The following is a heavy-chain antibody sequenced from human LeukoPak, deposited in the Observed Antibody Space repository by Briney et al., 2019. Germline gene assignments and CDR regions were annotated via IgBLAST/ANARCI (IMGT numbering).Heavy chain of an antibody. Sequence: ASVKVSCKASGYTFTHHGFSWVRQAPGQGLEWMGYINGYSGKTNYSQEFQDRVTMTTDTSTSTVYMELRNLKSDDTAVYYCARQKWEQQGRDYYFNGLDVWGPGTTVIVSS. D-gene: IGHD1/OR15-1a*01. J-gene: IGHJ6*02. V-gene: IGHV1-18*01. CDR1: GYTFTHHG. CDR2: INGYSGKT. CDR3: ARQKWEQQGRDYYFNGLDV.